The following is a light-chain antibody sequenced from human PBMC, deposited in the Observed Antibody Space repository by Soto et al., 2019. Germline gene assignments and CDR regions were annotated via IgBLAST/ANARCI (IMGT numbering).Light chain of an antibody. V-gene: IGLV2-14*01. CDR3: TSYTSRSTLV. CDR2: DIS. J-gene: IGLJ1*01. CDR1: SSDVGGYDY. Sequence: QSVLTQPASVSGSPGQWITISCTGTSSDVGGYDYVSWYQQRPGKAPILIIYDISNRPSGVSNRFSGYKSGNTASLTISGLQAEDAADYYCTSYTSRSTLVFGTGTKVTVL.